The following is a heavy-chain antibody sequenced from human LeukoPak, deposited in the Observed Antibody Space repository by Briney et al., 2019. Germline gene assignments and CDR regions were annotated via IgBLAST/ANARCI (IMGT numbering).Heavy chain of an antibody. V-gene: IGHV3-9*01. CDR2: ISWNSGSI. J-gene: IGHJ4*02. CDR3: AKDTYSSSLMGFDY. D-gene: IGHD6-6*01. CDR1: GFTFDDYA. Sequence: GVSLRLSCAASGFTFDDYAMHWVRQAPGKGLEWVSGISWNSGSIGYADSVKGRFTISRDNAKNSLYLQMNSLRAEDTSLYYCAKDTYSSSLMGFDYWGQGTLVAVSS.